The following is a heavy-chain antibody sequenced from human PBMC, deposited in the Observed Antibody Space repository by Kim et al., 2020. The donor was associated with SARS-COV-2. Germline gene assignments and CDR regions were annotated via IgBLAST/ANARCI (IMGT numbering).Heavy chain of an antibody. Sequence: GGSLRLSCAASGFTFSSYWMSWVRQAPGKGLEWVANIKQDGSEKYYVDSVKGRFTISRDNAKNSLYLQMNSLRAEDTAVYYCAREWSGADNWYFDLWGRGTLVTVSS. D-gene: IGHD1-26*01. J-gene: IGHJ2*01. CDR3: AREWSGADNWYFDL. CDR2: IKQDGSEK. V-gene: IGHV3-7*01. CDR1: GFTFSSYW.